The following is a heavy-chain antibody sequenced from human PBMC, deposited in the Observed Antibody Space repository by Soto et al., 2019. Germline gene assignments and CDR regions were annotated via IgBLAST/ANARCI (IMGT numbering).Heavy chain of an antibody. V-gene: IGHV1-8*01. J-gene: IGHJ5*02. D-gene: IGHD2-2*02. CDR1: GYTFTSFD. CDR2: MSPSSGNT. Sequence: QVQLVQSGAEVKKPGASVKVSCKASGYTFTSFDINWVRQATGQGLEWMGSMSPSSGNTGYAQKFQGRVTMTRDTSKSKAYMGRSSRRSEDTAVYYWARAPRYCTNTTSYTTWFGPGGQGPLVPVS. CDR3: ARAPRYCTNTTSYTTWFGP.